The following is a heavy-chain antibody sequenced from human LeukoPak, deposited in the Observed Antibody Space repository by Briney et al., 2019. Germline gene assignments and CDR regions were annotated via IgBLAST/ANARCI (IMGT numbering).Heavy chain of an antibody. Sequence: PSETLSLTCTVSGGSISSYYWSWIRQPPGKGLEWIGYIYYSGSANYNPSLKSRVTISVDTSKNQFSLQLNSVTPEDTAVYYCARERGELLRAYIWGQRTMGTVSS. CDR3: ARERGELLRAYI. V-gene: IGHV4-59*12. D-gene: IGHD1-26*01. CDR2: IYYSGSA. J-gene: IGHJ3*02. CDR1: GGSISSYY.